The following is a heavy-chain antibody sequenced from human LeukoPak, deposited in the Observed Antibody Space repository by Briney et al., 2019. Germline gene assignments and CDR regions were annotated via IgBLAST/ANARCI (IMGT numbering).Heavy chain of an antibody. CDR2: ISSSSTI. CDR1: GFTFSSYS. V-gene: IGHV3-48*02. J-gene: IGHJ4*02. CDR3: ARVDYGGNSDY. D-gene: IGHD4-17*01. Sequence: GGSLRLSCAASGFTFSSYSMNWVRQAPGKGLEWVSYISSSSTIYYADSVKGRFTISRDNAKNSLYLQMNSLRDEDTAVYYCARVDYGGNSDYWGQGTLVTVSS.